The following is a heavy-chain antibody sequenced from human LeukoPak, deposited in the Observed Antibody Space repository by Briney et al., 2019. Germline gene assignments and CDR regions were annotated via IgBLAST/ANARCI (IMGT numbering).Heavy chain of an antibody. V-gene: IGHV3-21*01. CDR3: ATDSAPDF. CDR1: EFTFNSYN. Sequence: PGGSLRLSCAASEFTFNSYNMNWVRQAPGKGLEWVSSISSSSNYIYYADSVKGRFTISRENSKNTLYLQMNSLRTEDTAVYYCATDSAPDFWGQGTLVIVSS. J-gene: IGHJ4*02. D-gene: IGHD3-10*01. CDR2: ISSSSNYI.